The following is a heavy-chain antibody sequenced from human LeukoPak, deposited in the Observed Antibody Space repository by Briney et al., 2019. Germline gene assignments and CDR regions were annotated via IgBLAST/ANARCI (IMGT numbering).Heavy chain of an antibody. V-gene: IGHV4-38-2*02. CDR3: ARDRGSSGWFDFDY. J-gene: IGHJ4*02. Sequence: SETPSLTCAVSGYSISSGYYWGWIRQPPGRGLEWIGSVYHSGTTHYNPSLKSRVTISEDTSRNQFSLKLSSVTAADTAVYYCARDRGSSGWFDFDYWGQGTLVTVSS. CDR2: VYHSGTT. CDR1: GYSISSGYY. D-gene: IGHD6-19*01.